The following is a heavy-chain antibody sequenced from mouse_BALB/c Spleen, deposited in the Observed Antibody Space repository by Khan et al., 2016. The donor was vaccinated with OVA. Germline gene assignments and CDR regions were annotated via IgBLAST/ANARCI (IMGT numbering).Heavy chain of an antibody. CDR1: GYSITSDYA. D-gene: IGHD1-1*01. J-gene: IGHJ4*01. Sequence: QLEESGPGLVKPSQSLSLTCTVTGYSITSDYAWNWIRQLPGNKLEWMGYISYSGSTSYNPSLKSRISITRDTSKNQFFLQLNSVTTEDTATYYCARENYYRYAMDYWGQGTSVTVSA. CDR3: ARENYYRYAMDY. CDR2: ISYSGST. V-gene: IGHV3-2*02.